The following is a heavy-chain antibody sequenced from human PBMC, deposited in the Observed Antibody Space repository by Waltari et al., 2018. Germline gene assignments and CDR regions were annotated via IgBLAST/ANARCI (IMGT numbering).Heavy chain of an antibody. CDR1: GGAFSGYY. CDR2: INHSGST. Sequence: QVQLQQWGAGLLTPSETLSLTCAVYGGAFSGYYWSWIRQPPGKGLEWIGEINHSGSTNYNPSLKSRVTISVDTSKNQFSLKLSSVTAADTAVYYCARWVADAFDIWGQGTMVTVSS. D-gene: IGHD2-15*01. V-gene: IGHV4-34*01. CDR3: ARWVADAFDI. J-gene: IGHJ3*02.